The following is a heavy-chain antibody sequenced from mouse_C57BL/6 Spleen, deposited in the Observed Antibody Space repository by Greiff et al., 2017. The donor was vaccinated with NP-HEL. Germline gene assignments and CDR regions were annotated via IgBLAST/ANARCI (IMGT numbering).Heavy chain of an antibody. CDR2: ISYDGSN. D-gene: IGHD1-1*01. J-gene: IGHJ1*03. Sequence: EVQLQESGPGLVKPSQSLSLTCSVTGYSITSGYYWNWIRQFPGNKLEWMGYISYDGSNNYNPSLKNRISITRDTSKNQFFLKLNSVTTEDTATYYCARVGGYGSSYGYFDVWGTGTTVTVSS. V-gene: IGHV3-6*01. CDR3: ARVGGYGSSYGYFDV. CDR1: GYSITSGYY.